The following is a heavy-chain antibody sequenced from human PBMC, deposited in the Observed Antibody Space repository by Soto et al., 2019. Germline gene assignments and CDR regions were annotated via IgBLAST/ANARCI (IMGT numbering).Heavy chain of an antibody. Sequence: SETLSLTCSVSGGSVNNKTYYWSWIRQPPGKRLEWIGYVYYSGTTNYNPSLKSRVTISIDMSKNQFSLGLSSVTAADTALYYCARTTAVPNTLRSRYFFDFWGQGTLVTVS. D-gene: IGHD3-9*01. CDR3: ARTTAVPNTLRSRYFFDF. CDR2: VYYSGTT. CDR1: GGSVNNKTYY. J-gene: IGHJ4*02. V-gene: IGHV4-61*01.